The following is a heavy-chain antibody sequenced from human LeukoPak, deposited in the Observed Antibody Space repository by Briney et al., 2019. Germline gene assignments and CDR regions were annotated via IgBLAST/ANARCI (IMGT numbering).Heavy chain of an antibody. D-gene: IGHD2-2*01. CDR1: GYTFTGYY. V-gene: IGHV1-2*06. CDR2: INPNSGGT. CDR3: ARWAGYCRITNCCSAFDY. J-gene: IGHJ4*02. Sequence: EASVKVSCKASGYTFTGYYMHWVRQAPGQGLEWMGRINPNSGGTNYAQKFQGRVTMTRDTSISTAYMELSRLRSDDTAVYYCARWAGYCRITNCCSAFDYWGQGTLVTVSP.